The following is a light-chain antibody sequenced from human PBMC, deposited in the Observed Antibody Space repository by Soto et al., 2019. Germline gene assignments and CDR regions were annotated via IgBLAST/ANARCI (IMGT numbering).Light chain of an antibody. CDR1: RSNIGSSI. Sequence: QSVLTQSPSLSGTPGQTVTISCLGSRSNIGSSIVHWYQQLPGTAPKHLIYMNNQRPAGVPDRFSGSKSGTSASLVISALRSEDEADYYCVAWDDDLSARVFGGGTQLTVL. J-gene: IGLJ3*02. CDR3: VAWDDDLSARV. V-gene: IGLV1-47*01. CDR2: MNN.